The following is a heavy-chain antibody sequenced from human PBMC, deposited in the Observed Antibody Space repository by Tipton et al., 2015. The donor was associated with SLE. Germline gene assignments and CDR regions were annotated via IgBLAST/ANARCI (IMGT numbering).Heavy chain of an antibody. CDR2: VYYSGAT. V-gene: IGHV4-59*01. CDR1: GGSISQYY. D-gene: IGHD4-17*01. Sequence: TLSLTCTVSGGSISQYYWTWIRQSPGQGLEWVGYVYYSGATDTNPSLRSRVIISQDTSKSQVSLWLRSVTAADTAVYYCARGGDRDHGDYVEHSLDYWGQGTLVTVSS. CDR3: ARGGDRDHGDYVEHSLDY. J-gene: IGHJ4*02.